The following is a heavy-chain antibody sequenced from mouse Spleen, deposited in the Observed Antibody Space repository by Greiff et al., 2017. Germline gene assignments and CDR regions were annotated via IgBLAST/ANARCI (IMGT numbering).Heavy chain of an antibody. V-gene: IGHV5-17*01. CDR2: ISSGSSTI. J-gene: IGHJ4*01. D-gene: IGHD1-1*01. Sequence: EVKLVESGGGLVKPGGSLKLSCAASGFTFSDYGMHWVRQAPEKGLEWVAYISSGSSTIYYADTVKGRFTISRDNAKNTLFLQMTSLRSEDTAMYYCARGAYGSSLYYAMDYWGQGTSVTVSS. CDR1: GFTFSDYG. CDR3: ARGAYGSSLYYAMDY.